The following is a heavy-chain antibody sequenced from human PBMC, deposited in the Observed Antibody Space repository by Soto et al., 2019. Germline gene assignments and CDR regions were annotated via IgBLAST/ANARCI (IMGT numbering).Heavy chain of an antibody. Sequence: SQTLSLTCAVSVDSVSSDNIAWNLLRQSPWRGLEWLGRTYYRSKWYNEYAVYVRSRITINLDTSKNQFSLHLNSVTPADTAVYYCARGRSSTSDYWDQAGPITLSS. CDR2: TYYRSKWYN. CDR3: ARGRSSTSDY. J-gene: IGHJ4*02. CDR1: VDSVSSDNIA. V-gene: IGHV6-1*01.